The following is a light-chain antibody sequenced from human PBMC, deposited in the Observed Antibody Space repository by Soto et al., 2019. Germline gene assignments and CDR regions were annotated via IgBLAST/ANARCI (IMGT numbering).Light chain of an antibody. CDR2: EVS. Sequence: QSALTQPASVSGSPGQSITISCTGTSSDIGGYNYVSWYQQLPGKVPKLIIYEVSNRHSGVFDRFSGSTSGNAASLTICGLPAQDAAAYYNSSYTSTSTLYVFGTGTKVTVL. J-gene: IGLJ1*01. V-gene: IGLV2-14*01. CDR1: SSDIGGYNY. CDR3: SSYTSTSTLYV.